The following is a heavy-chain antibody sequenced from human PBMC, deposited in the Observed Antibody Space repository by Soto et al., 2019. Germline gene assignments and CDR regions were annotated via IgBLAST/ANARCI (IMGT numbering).Heavy chain of an antibody. CDR1: GFTFSNAW. CDR2: IKSKTDGGTT. V-gene: IGHV3-15*01. Sequence: GSLRLSCAASGFTFSNAWMSWVRQAPGKGLEWVGRIKSKTDGGTTDYAAPVKGRFTISRDDSKNTLYLQMNSLKTEDTAVYYCTGLIAAAGNLYYYYGMDVWGQGTTVTVSS. D-gene: IGHD6-13*01. J-gene: IGHJ6*02. CDR3: TGLIAAAGNLYYYYGMDV.